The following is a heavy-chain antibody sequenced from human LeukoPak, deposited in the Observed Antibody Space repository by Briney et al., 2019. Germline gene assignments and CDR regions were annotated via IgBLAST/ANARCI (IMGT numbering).Heavy chain of an antibody. CDR2: ISAYNGNT. Sequence: ASVKVSCKASGYTFTSYGISWVRQAPGQGLEWMGWISAYNGNTNYAQKLQGRVTMTTDTSTSTAYMELRSLRSDDTAVYYCARDQRYSSSSGWFDPWGRGTLVTVSS. D-gene: IGHD6-6*01. CDR1: GYTFTSYG. V-gene: IGHV1-18*01. J-gene: IGHJ5*02. CDR3: ARDQRYSSSSGWFDP.